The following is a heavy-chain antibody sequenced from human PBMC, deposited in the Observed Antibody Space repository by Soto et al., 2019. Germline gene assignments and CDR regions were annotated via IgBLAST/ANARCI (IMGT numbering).Heavy chain of an antibody. CDR3: ARYTNLRVRGFDY. Sequence: SETLSLTCTVSGGSVSSGSYYWSWIRQPPGKGLEWIGYIYYSGSTNYNPSLKSRVTISVDTSKNQFSLKLSSVTAADTAVYYCARYTNLRVRGFDYWGQGTLVTVSS. CDR1: GGSVSSGSYY. V-gene: IGHV4-61*01. J-gene: IGHJ4*02. CDR2: IYYSGST. D-gene: IGHD3-10*01.